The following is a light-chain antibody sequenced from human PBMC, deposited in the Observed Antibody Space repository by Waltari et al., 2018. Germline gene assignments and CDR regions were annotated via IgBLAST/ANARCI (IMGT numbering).Light chain of an antibody. CDR1: QSVGRT. CDR2: GAS. Sequence: EIVLPQSPGTLSLSPGERATLSCRTSQSVGRTLAWYQQKPGQAPSLLIYGASIRATGIPDRFSGSGSGTDLSLTISRLEPEDVAGYYCQHYVRLPVTFGQGTKVEIK. V-gene: IGKV3-20*01. CDR3: QHYVRLPVT. J-gene: IGKJ1*01.